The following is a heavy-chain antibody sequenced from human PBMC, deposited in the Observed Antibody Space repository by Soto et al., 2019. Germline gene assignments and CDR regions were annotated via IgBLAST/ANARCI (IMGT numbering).Heavy chain of an antibody. V-gene: IGHV1-69*01. CDR3: ARDSGYSGTST. D-gene: IGHD5-12*01. Sequence: SRKVSCQASGSTFSSYAISWVRQDPGQGLEWMGGIIPIFGTANYAQKFQGRVTITADESTSTAYMELSSLRSEDTAVSYCARDSGYSGTSTWGQGTLVTVSS. CDR2: IIPIFGTA. CDR1: GSTFSSYA. J-gene: IGHJ5*02.